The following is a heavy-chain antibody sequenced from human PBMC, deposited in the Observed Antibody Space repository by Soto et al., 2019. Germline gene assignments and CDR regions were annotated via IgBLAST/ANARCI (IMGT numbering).Heavy chain of an antibody. CDR3: ARGSGADAFDI. V-gene: IGHV1-69*06. D-gene: IGHD7-27*01. Sequence: QVQLVQSGAEVKKPGSSVKFSCKVSGGTFNIRWVRQAPGQGLEWMGGIIPVIDTANYARKFQGRVVISADSATNIVYMEMMSLTLEDTSVYYCARGSGADAFDIWGQGTMVTVSS. J-gene: IGHJ3*02. CDR1: GGTFN. CDR2: IIPVIDTA.